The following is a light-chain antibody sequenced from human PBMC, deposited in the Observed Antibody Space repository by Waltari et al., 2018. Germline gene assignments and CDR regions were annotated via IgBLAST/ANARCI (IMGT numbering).Light chain of an antibody. J-gene: IGKJ5*01. CDR1: QTISSW. V-gene: IGKV1-5*03. CDR3: QQYNSYSIT. CDR2: RAS. Sequence: DIQMTQSPSTLSASVGDRVTITCRASQTISSWFAWYQPQPGKAPRLLIYRASTLESGVPSRFSGSGSGTEFTLTISSLQPDDFATYYCQQYNSYSITFGQGTRLEIK.